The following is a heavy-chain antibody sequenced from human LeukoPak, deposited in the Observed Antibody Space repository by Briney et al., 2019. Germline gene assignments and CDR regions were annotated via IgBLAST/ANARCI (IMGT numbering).Heavy chain of an antibody. CDR1: GYTFTSYG. CDR3: ARKYCSSTSCSQNYYYYYGMDV. CDR2: IIPILGIA. D-gene: IGHD2-2*01. J-gene: IGHJ6*02. Sequence: SVKVSCKASGYTFTSYGISWVRQAPGQGLECMGRIIPILGIANYAQKFQGRVTITADKSTSTAYMELSSLRSEDTAVYYCARKYCSSTSCSQNYYYYYGMDVWGQGTTVTVSS. V-gene: IGHV1-69*04.